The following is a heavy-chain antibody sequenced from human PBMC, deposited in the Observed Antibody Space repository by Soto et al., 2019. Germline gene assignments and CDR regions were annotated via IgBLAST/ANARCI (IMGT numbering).Heavy chain of an antibody. CDR3: VRDWSTFWGMDV. Sequence: PWGSMILSCAASGFTFSTYWMNWVRQAPGKGLEWVANIKQDGSEKYYVDSVKCRFAISRDNAKDSLFLQMNNLRAEDTAVYYCVRDWSTFWGMDVWGQGTTVTVSS. CDR1: GFTFSTYW. J-gene: IGHJ6*02. CDR2: IKQDGSEK. V-gene: IGHV3-7*01.